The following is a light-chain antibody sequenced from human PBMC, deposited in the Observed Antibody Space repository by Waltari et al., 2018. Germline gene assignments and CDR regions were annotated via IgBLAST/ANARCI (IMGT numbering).Light chain of an antibody. CDR2: EVS. Sequence: QSALTQPASVSGSPGQSITISCSGTDSDVGAYDFVSWYQQHPGKAPHLLIYEVSNRPSGSSIRFSAATSGNTASLAISGLQAEDEADYYCSSYTTSSAPGVFGTGTRVTVL. V-gene: IGLV2-14*01. J-gene: IGLJ1*01. CDR3: SSYTTSSAPGV. CDR1: DSDVGAYDF.